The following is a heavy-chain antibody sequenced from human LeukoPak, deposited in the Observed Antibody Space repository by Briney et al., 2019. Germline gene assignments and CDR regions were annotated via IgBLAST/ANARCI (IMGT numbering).Heavy chain of an antibody. Sequence: KPSAPLSLTCTVSGGSVNSGSFYWSWIRQPPGKGLEWIGYIYYSGSTNYNPSLKSRVTISLDTSKNQFSLKLSSVTAADTAVYYCARGSPYFYDSSGYYYFGYWGQGTLVTVSS. J-gene: IGHJ4*02. D-gene: IGHD3-22*01. CDR3: ARGSPYFYDSSGYYYFGY. CDR1: GGSVNSGSFY. CDR2: IYYSGST. V-gene: IGHV4-61*01.